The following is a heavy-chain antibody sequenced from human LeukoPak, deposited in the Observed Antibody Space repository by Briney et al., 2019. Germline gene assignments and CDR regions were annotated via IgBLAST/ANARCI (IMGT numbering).Heavy chain of an antibody. CDR3: TRAGPAAMLSRFDY. CDR2: IYPGDSDT. CDR1: GYSFTSYW. J-gene: IGHJ4*02. D-gene: IGHD2-2*01. Sequence: GESLQISCKGSGYSFTSYWIGWVRQMPGKGLEWMGIIYPGDSDTRYSPSSQGQVTISADKSISTAYLQWSSLKASDTAMYYCTRAGPAAMLSRFDYWGQGTLVTVSS. V-gene: IGHV5-51*01.